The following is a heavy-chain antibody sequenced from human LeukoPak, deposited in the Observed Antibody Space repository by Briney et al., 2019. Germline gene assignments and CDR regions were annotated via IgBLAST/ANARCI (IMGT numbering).Heavy chain of an antibody. Sequence: ASVKVSCKASGYTFTDYYMYWMRQAPGQGLEWMGWINPNSGGTNYAQKFQGRVTMTRDMSISTAYMELSRLRSDDTAVYYCAREPYYYDSSGYSYYFDYWGQGTLVTVSS. V-gene: IGHV1-2*02. CDR3: AREPYYYDSSGYSYYFDY. D-gene: IGHD3-22*01. CDR2: INPNSGGT. J-gene: IGHJ4*02. CDR1: GYTFTDYY.